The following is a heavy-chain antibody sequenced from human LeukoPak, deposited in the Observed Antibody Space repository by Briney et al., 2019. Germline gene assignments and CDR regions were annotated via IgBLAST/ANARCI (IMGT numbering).Heavy chain of an antibody. V-gene: IGHV3-30-3*01. D-gene: IGHD1-1*01. J-gene: IGHJ3*02. CDR3: ARVRGQRREVFDI. CDR2: ISYEGSNK. Sequence: GGSLRLSCAASGFTFSSYAMHWVRQAPGKGLEWVAVISYEGSNKYYADSVKGRFTISRDNSKNTLYLQMNSLRAEDTAVYYCARVRGQRREVFDIWGQGTMVTVSS. CDR1: GFTFSSYA.